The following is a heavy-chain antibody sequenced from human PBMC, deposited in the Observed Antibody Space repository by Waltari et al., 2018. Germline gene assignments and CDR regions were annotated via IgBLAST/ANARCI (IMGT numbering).Heavy chain of an antibody. CDR2: ISSSSSTL. J-gene: IGHJ6*02. V-gene: IGHV3-48*01. CDR1: GFTFSSYS. CDR3: ARDRGRGGSTLYWYYYYGMDV. Sequence: EVQLVESGGGLVQPGGSLRLSCAASGFTFSSYSMNWVRQAPGKGLERVSYISSSSSTLYYADSVKGRFTIPRDNAKNSLYLQMNSLRAEDTAVYYCARDRGRGGSTLYWYYYYGMDVWGQGTTVTVSS. D-gene: IGHD2-8*02.